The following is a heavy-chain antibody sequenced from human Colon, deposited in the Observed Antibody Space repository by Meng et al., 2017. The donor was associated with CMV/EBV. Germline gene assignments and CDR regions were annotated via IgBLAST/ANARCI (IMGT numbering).Heavy chain of an antibody. CDR3: ARALMLSGHEFDY. J-gene: IGHJ4*02. CDR2: IYENGVT. Sequence: HLQGSGPGLVKPAETLSLICSVSGASVSSGAYYWGWIRQSPGKGLEWIGNIYENGVTYYGPSLESRVTLSMDTSKNQISLKMSSVTAADTGIYYCARALMLSGHEFDYWGQGALVTVSS. CDR1: GASVSSGAYY. D-gene: IGHD3-16*01. V-gene: IGHV4-39*01.